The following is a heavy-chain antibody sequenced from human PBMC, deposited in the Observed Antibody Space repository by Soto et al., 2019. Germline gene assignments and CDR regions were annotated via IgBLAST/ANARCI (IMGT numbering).Heavy chain of an antibody. J-gene: IGHJ6*02. CDR3: ARQTLKTGYSSSGYYYGMDV. CDR2: IYYSGST. Sequence: SETLSLTCTVSGGSISSSSYYWGWIRQPPGKGMEWIGSIYYSGSTYYNPSLKSRVTISVDTSKNQFSLKLSSVTAADPAVYYCARQTLKTGYSSSGYYYGMDVWGQGTTVTVSS. D-gene: IGHD6-13*01. V-gene: IGHV4-39*01. CDR1: GGSISSSSYY.